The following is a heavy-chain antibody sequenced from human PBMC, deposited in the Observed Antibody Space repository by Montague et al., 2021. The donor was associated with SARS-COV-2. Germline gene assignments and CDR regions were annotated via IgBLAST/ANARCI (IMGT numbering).Heavy chain of an antibody. CDR2: SDHSGIT. CDR3: ARVISAVAGANFYFDY. CDR1: GGSISSGSY. Sequence: SETLSLTRTVSGGSISSGSYWGWIRQPPGKGLEWIGTSDHSGITYYSPSLKSRVTISLDTSKNQFSLNLDSVTASDTAMYYCARVISAVAGANFYFDYWGQGTLVTVSS. J-gene: IGHJ4*02. V-gene: IGHV4-38-2*02. D-gene: IGHD4/OR15-4a*01.